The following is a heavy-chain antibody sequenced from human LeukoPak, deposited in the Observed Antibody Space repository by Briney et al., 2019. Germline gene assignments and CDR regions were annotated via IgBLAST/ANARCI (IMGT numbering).Heavy chain of an antibody. CDR3: ARGPDSTEINPPFDY. CDR1: GGSFSGYY. V-gene: IGHV4-34*01. Sequence: TSETLSLTCAVYGGSFSGYYWSWIRRPPGKGLEWIGEINHSGSTNYNPSLKSRVTISVDTSKNQFSLKLSSVTAADTAVYYCARGPDSTEINPPFDYWGQGTLVTVSS. J-gene: IGHJ4*02. CDR2: INHSGST. D-gene: IGHD3-22*01.